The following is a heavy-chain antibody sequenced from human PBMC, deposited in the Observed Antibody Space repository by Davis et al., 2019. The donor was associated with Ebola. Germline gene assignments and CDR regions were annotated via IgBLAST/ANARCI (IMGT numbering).Heavy chain of an antibody. CDR3: TRDSPTTAVYYYGMDV. D-gene: IGHD1-26*01. Sequence: GESLKISCAASGFTFSSYAMHWVRQAPGKGLEWVAFISYDGSNKYSADSVKGRFTISRDNSKNTLYLHMNSLRAEDTSVYYCTRDSPTTAVYYYGMDVWGQGTTVTVSS. J-gene: IGHJ6*02. CDR1: GFTFSSYA. CDR2: ISYDGSNK. V-gene: IGHV3-30*04.